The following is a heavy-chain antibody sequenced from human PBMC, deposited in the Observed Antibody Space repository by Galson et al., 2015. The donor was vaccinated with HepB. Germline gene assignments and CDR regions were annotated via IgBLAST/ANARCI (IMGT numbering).Heavy chain of an antibody. CDR1: GFTFNNYW. CDR2: INQDGSQI. J-gene: IGHJ4*02. D-gene: IGHD1-26*01. Sequence: SLRLSCAASGFTFNNYWMSWVRQAPGKGLEWVANINQDGSQIFYGDSVKGRFTISRDNAKNSQYLQMNSLRAEDTAVYYCAKDHGRLGATNDYWGQGTLVTVSS. CDR3: AKDHGRLGATNDY. V-gene: IGHV3-7*03.